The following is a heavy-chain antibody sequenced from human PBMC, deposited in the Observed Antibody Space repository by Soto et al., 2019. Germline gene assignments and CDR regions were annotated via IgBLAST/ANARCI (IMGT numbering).Heavy chain of an antibody. D-gene: IGHD6-19*01. CDR3: ARDAAVPGESDRFDY. J-gene: IGHJ4*02. Sequence: PSETLSLTCAVSGDSLTTNNWWSWVRQTPGKGLEWIGEVFHNGHANYNPSLRSRVTMSIDTSKNQYSLQLTSVTAADTAIYYCARDAAVPGESDRFDYWGQGALVTVSS. CDR1: GDSLTTNNW. CDR2: VFHNGHA. V-gene: IGHV4-4*02.